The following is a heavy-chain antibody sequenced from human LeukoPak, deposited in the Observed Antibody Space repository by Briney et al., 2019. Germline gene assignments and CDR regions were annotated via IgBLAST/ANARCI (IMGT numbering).Heavy chain of an antibody. D-gene: IGHD2-21*01. CDR1: GGSISSYY. CDR2: IYYSGST. Sequence: PSGTLSLTCTVSGGSISSYYWSWIRQPPGKGLEWIGYIYYSGSTNYNPSLKSRVTISVDTSKNQFSLKLSSVTAADTAVYYCARGVAWAYYMDVWGIGTTVTISS. J-gene: IGHJ6*03. V-gene: IGHV4-59*01. CDR3: ARGVAWAYYMDV.